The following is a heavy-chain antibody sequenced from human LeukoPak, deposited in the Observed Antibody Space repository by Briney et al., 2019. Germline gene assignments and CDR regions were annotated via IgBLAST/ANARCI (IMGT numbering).Heavy chain of an antibody. CDR1: GGSFSGYY. J-gene: IGHJ4*02. Sequence: PSETLSLTCAVYGGSFSGYYWSWIRQPPGKGLEWIGEINHSGSTNYNPSLKSRVTTSVDTSKSQFSLKLSSVTAADTAVYYCARTNNVFYYFDYWGQGTLVTVSS. D-gene: IGHD1/OR15-1a*01. CDR2: INHSGST. V-gene: IGHV4-34*01. CDR3: ARTNNVFYYFDY.